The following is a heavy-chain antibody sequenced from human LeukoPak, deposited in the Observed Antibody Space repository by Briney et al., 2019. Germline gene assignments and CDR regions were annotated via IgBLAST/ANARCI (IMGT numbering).Heavy chain of an antibody. J-gene: IGHJ4*02. CDR1: GFTFSSFA. Sequence: GGSLRLSCAASGFTFSSFAMSWVRQAPGQGLEWVSAISDNSGNTCYADSVKGRFTISRDNSENTLYLQMNSLRAEDTALYYCSNGRTSSGTLQHDYWGQGTLVTVSS. CDR2: ISDNSGNT. CDR3: SNGRTSSGTLQHDY. D-gene: IGHD6-19*01. V-gene: IGHV3-23*01.